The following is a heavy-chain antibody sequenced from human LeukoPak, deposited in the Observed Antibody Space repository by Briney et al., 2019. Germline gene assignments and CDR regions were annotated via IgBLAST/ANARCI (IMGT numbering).Heavy chain of an antibody. V-gene: IGHV3-23*01. Sequence: PGGSLRLSCAASGFAFSNYAINWVRQAPGKGLEWVAAISNTGGITLYADSAKGRFSISRDNSRSTLYLQIYSLRAEDTAVYFRAKRDSIRRTFDYWGQGTLVTVSS. CDR1: GFAFSNYA. D-gene: IGHD2/OR15-2a*01. CDR3: AKRDSIRRTFDY. CDR2: ISNTGGIT. J-gene: IGHJ4*02.